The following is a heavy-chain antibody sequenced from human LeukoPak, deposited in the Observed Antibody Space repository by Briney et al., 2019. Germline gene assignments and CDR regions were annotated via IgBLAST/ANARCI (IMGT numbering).Heavy chain of an antibody. D-gene: IGHD2-15*01. CDR3: ARDRYCSGGSCYSDIDY. CDR1: GYTCTSYY. CDR2: INPSGGST. V-gene: IGHV1-46*01. Sequence: ASVKVSCKASGYTCTSYYMHWVRQAPGQGLEWMGIINPSGGSTSYAQKFQGRVTMTRDTSTSTVYMELSSLRSEDTAVYYCARDRYCSGGSCYSDIDYWGQGTLVTVSS. J-gene: IGHJ4*02.